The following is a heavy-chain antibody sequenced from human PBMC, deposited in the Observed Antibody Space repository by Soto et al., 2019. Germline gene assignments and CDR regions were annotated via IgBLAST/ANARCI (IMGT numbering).Heavy chain of an antibody. D-gene: IGHD6-6*01. V-gene: IGHV3-23*01. CDR3: ATLPQQLGWIDY. CDR2: ISGSGGST. Sequence: EVQLLESGGGLVQPGGSLRLSCAASGFTFSSYAMSWVRQAPGKGLEWVSAISGSGGSTYYADSVKGRFTISRDNSKTTLYLQMNSLRAEDTAVYYCATLPQQLGWIDYWGQGTLVTVSS. J-gene: IGHJ4*02. CDR1: GFTFSSYA.